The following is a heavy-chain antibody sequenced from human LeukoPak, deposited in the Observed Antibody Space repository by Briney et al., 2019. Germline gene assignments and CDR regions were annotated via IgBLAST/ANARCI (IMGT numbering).Heavy chain of an antibody. Sequence: GASVKVSCKASGYTFTSYDINWVRQATGQGLEWMGWMNPNSGNTGYAQKFQGRVTMTRNTSISTAYMELSSLRSEDTAVYYCARTVVGAAYWYFDLWGRGTLVTVSS. CDR3: ARTVVGAAYWYFDL. CDR2: MNPNSGNT. V-gene: IGHV1-8*01. CDR1: GYTFTSYD. J-gene: IGHJ2*01. D-gene: IGHD2-15*01.